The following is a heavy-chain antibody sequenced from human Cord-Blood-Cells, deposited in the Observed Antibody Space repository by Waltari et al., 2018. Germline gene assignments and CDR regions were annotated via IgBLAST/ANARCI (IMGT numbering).Heavy chain of an antibody. CDR1: GGSFSGYY. CDR2: INHNGST. D-gene: IGHD1-26*01. CDR3: ARHLSGSYWFDP. V-gene: IGHV4-34*01. J-gene: IGHJ5*02. Sequence: QVQLQQWGAGLLKPSETLSLTCAVYGGSFSGYYWSWIRQPPGKGLEWIGEINHNGSTNYNPSRKSRVTISVDTSKNQFSLKLSSVTAADTAVYYCARHLSGSYWFDPWGQGTLVTVSS.